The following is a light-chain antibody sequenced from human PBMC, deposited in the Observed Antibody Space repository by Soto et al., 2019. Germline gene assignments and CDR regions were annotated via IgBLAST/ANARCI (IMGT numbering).Light chain of an antibody. CDR3: QQYTNYPWT. CDR2: EAS. CDR1: QSISKW. Sequence: DIQMTQSPSTMSASVGDRATITCRASQSISKWLAWFQQKAGKAPKLLIYEASKLATGVPSRISGSGTGTEFTLPITRLQLDDFETYYCQQYTNYPWTWGKVTKVDSK. V-gene: IGKV1-5*03. J-gene: IGKJ1*01.